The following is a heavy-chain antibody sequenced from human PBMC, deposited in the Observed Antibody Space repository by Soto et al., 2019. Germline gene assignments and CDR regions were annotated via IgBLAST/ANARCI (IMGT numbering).Heavy chain of an antibody. CDR1: GGSFSGYY. CDR2: INHSGST. V-gene: IGHV4-34*01. CDR3: ASFFERLGFDY. D-gene: IGHD3-3*01. J-gene: IGHJ4*02. Sequence: SETLSLTCAVYGGSFSGYYWSWIRQPPGKGLEWIGEINHSGSTNYNPSLKSRVTISVDTSKNQFSLKLSSVTAADTAVYYCASFFERLGFDYWGQGPLVTVSS.